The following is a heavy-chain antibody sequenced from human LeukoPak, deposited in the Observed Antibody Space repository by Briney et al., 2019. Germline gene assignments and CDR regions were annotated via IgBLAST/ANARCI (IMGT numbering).Heavy chain of an antibody. CDR1: GYTFTSYY. J-gene: IGHJ4*02. D-gene: IGHD6-19*01. CDR2: INPSGGST. CDR3: AREPIAVAGDIDY. V-gene: IGHV1-46*01. Sequence: ASVKVSCKASGYTFTSYYMHWVRQAPGQGLEWMGIINPSGGSTSYAQKFQGRATMTRDMSTSTVYMELSSLRSEDTAVYYCAREPIAVAGDIDYWGQGTLVTVSS.